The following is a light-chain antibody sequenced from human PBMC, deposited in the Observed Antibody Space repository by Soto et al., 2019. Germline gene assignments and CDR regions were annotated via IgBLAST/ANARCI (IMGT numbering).Light chain of an antibody. Sequence: DIVMTQSPLSLPVTTGEPASISCRSSRSLLHSNGYNYLDWYLQKPGQSPQLLIYLGSNRASGVPDRFSGSGSGTDFTLKISRVEAEDVGVYYCMQPLQSWTFGQGTKVDI. V-gene: IGKV2-28*01. CDR3: MQPLQSWT. J-gene: IGKJ1*01. CDR1: RSLLHSNGYNY. CDR2: LGS.